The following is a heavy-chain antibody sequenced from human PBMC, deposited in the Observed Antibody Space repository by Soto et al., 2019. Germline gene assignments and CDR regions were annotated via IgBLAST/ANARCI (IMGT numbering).Heavy chain of an antibody. CDR3: VKALKAYTVTTYFEH. CDR1: GYTFTSYG. J-gene: IGHJ4*01. D-gene: IGHD4-17*01. Sequence: ASVKVSCKASGYTFTSYGISWVRQAPGQGLEWMGWISAYNGNTNYAQKLQGRVTMTTDTSTSTAYMELRSLRPEDTALYYCVKALKAYTVTTYFEHWGRGAQVTVSS. V-gene: IGHV1-18*04. CDR2: ISAYNGNT.